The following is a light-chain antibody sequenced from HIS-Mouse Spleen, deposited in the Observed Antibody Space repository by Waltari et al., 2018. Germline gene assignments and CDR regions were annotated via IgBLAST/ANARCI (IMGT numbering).Light chain of an antibody. CDR1: ALPKKY. CDR2: EDS. V-gene: IGLV3-10*01. CDR3: YSTDSSGNHRV. Sequence: SYELTQPPSVSVSPGQTARITCSGDALPKKYAYWYQQKSGQAPGLVIYEDSKRPSGIPARFSCSSSGTMATLTISGAQVEDEADYYCYSTDSSGNHRVFGGGTKLTVL. J-gene: IGLJ2*01.